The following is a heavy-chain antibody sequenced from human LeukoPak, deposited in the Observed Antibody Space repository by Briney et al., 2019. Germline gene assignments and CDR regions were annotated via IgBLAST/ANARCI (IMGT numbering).Heavy chain of an antibody. J-gene: IGHJ6*02. CDR1: GFTFSSYW. Sequence: GGSLRLSCAASGFTFSSYWMSWVRQAPGKGLEWVANIKQDGSGKYYVDSVKGRFTISRDNAKNSLYLQMNSLRAGDTAVYYCARDYDILYYYGMDVWGQGTTVTVSS. CDR3: ARDYDILYYYGMDV. CDR2: IKQDGSGK. D-gene: IGHD3-9*01. V-gene: IGHV3-7*01.